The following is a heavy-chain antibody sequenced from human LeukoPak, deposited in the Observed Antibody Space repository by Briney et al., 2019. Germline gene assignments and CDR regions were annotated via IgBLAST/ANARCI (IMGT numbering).Heavy chain of an antibody. CDR1: GGSISSSSYY. CDR2: IYYSGST. V-gene: IGHV4-31*03. J-gene: IGHJ6*02. D-gene: IGHD3-3*01. CDR3: ARAYYDFWSGWLFYYGMDV. Sequence: SETLSLTCTVSGGSISSSSYYWSWIRQHPGKGLEWIGYIYYSGSTYYNPSLKSRVTISVDTSKNQFSLKLSSVTAADTAVYYCARAYYDFWSGWLFYYGMDVWGQGTTVTVSS.